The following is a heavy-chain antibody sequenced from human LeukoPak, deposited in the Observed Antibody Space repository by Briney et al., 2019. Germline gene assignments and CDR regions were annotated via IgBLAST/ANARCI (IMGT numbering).Heavy chain of an antibody. CDR3: ARSDQDGSGSTDY. D-gene: IGHD3-10*01. V-gene: IGHV4-28*05. CDR1: GYSISTSNW. Sequence: SDTLSLTCTVSGYSISTSNWWGWIRQPPGKGLEWIGYIHYTGGIYYNPSLKSRVTMSLDASKNQFSLKLSSVTAADTAVYYCARSDQDGSGSTDYWGQGTLVTVSS. CDR2: IHYTGGI. J-gene: IGHJ4*02.